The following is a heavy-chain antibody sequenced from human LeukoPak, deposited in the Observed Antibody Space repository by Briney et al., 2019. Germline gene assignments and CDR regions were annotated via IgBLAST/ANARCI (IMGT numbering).Heavy chain of an antibody. CDR1: GGTFSSYA. CDR2: IIPIFGTA. V-gene: IGHV1-69*05. D-gene: IGHD2-15*01. CDR3: ARDTLIVVVVAANNWFDP. Sequence: ASVKVSCKASGGTFSSYAISWVRQAPGQGLEWMGGIIPIFGTANYAQKFQGRVTITTDESTSTAYMELSSLRSDDTAVYYCARDTLIVVVVAANNWFDPWGQGTLVTVSS. J-gene: IGHJ5*02.